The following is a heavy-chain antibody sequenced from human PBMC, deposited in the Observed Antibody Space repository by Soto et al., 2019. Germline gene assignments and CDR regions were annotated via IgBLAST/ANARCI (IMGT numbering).Heavy chain of an antibody. CDR3: VTEWYEY. D-gene: IGHD2-15*01. CDR1: GFTFSSSW. Sequence: GGSLRLSCVVSGFTFSSSWMHWVRQGPGKGLEWVSRMNSDGTFTNYADSVKGRFTTSRDNAKNMLYLQMNSLRAEDTALYYCVTEWYEYWGRGTLVTVSS. J-gene: IGHJ4*01. V-gene: IGHV3-74*01. CDR2: MNSDGTFT.